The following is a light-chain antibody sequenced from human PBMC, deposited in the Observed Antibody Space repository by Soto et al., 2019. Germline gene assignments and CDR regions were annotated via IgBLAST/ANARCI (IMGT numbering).Light chain of an antibody. V-gene: IGKV4-1*01. CDR1: QSLLYSATNKNY. J-gene: IGKJ2*01. CDR2: WAS. CDR3: HHYYNNPRT. Sequence: DIVMTQSPDSLSVSLGERATINCKSSQSLLYSATNKNYLAWYQQKPGQPPKMIIYWASTRGSGVPDRFSGSGSGTDFTLTISSLQAEDVAVYYCHHYYNNPRTFGQGTKLEIK.